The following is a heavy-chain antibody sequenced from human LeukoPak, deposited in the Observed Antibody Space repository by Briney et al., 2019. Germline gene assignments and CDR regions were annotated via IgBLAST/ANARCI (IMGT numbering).Heavy chain of an antibody. Sequence: PSETLSLTCTVSGASISSSSYYWGWIRQPPGKGLEWIGSIYYGGSTYYNPSLKSRVTISVDTSKNQFSLKLSSVTAADTAVYYCARDLGDILTGYWLYYYYYGMDVWGQGTTVTVSS. CDR3: ARDLGDILTGYWLYYYYYGMDV. V-gene: IGHV4-39*07. CDR1: GASISSSSYY. D-gene: IGHD3-9*01. CDR2: IYYGGST. J-gene: IGHJ6*02.